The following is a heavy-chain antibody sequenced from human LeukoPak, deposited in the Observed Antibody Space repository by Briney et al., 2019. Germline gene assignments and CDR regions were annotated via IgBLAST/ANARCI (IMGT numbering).Heavy chain of an antibody. CDR1: GYSISSGYY. V-gene: IGHV4-38-2*01. J-gene: IGHJ3*02. CDR3: AHALLDHDAFDI. Sequence: PSETLSLTCAVSGYSISSGYYWGWIRQPPGKGLEWIGSIYHSGSTYYNPSLKSRVTIPVDTSKNQFSLKLSSVTAADTAVYYCAHALLDHDAFDIWGQGTMVTVSS. CDR2: IYHSGST. D-gene: IGHD2-15*01.